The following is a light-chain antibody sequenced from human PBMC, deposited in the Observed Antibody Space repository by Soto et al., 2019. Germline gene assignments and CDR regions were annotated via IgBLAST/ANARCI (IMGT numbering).Light chain of an antibody. Sequence: EIVMTQSPATLSVSPGERATLSCRASQSVSSNLAWYQQKPGQAPRLLIYGASTRATGIPARFSGSGSGTEFTLTLSSLRSADCAVYYCQQYNNWPSLNFGGGTKGEIK. CDR2: GAS. CDR3: QQYNNWPSLN. V-gene: IGKV3-15*01. CDR1: QSVSSN. J-gene: IGKJ4*01.